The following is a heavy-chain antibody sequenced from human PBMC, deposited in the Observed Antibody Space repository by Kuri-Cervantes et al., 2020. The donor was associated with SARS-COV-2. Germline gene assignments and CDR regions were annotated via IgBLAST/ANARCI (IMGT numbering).Heavy chain of an antibody. CDR1: GFTFSDYT. D-gene: IGHD3-3*01. V-gene: IGHV3-72*01. CDR2: CKGKAGSYST. J-gene: IGHJ4*02. Sequence: GGSLRLSCAASGFTFSDYTMDWVRQAPGKGLEWVGRCKGKAGSYSTYYAASVKGRFTISRDDSKNSLYLQMNSLRDEDTAVYYCARDLRNDPFYESGSSVYWGQGTLVTVSS. CDR3: ARDLRNDPFYESGSSVY.